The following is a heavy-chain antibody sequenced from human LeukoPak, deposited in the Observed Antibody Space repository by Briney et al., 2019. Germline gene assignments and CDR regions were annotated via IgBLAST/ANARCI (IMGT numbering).Heavy chain of an antibody. D-gene: IGHD6-13*01. CDR2: ISGSGGST. J-gene: IGHJ4*02. CDR3: AKLEEGYSSSASADY. V-gene: IGHV3-23*01. Sequence: PGGSLRLSCAASGFTFSSYAMSWVRQAPGKGLEWVSAISGSGGSTYYADSVKGRFTISRDNSKNTLYLQMNSLRAEDTAVYYCAKLEEGYSSSASADYWGQGTLVTVSS. CDR1: GFTFSSYA.